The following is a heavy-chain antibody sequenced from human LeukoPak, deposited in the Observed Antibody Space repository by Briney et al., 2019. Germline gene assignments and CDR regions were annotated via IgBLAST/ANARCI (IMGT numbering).Heavy chain of an antibody. Sequence: GASVKVSCKASGYTFANYGINWVRQAPGQGLEWMGWISVYNGNTNYAQNLQGRVTMTTDTSTSTAYMELKSLRSDDTAVYYCARGVSYYDSSGFDGGWFDPWGQGTLVTVSS. D-gene: IGHD3-22*01. V-gene: IGHV1-18*01. CDR2: ISVYNGNT. CDR1: GYTFANYG. CDR3: ARGVSYYDSSGFDGGWFDP. J-gene: IGHJ5*02.